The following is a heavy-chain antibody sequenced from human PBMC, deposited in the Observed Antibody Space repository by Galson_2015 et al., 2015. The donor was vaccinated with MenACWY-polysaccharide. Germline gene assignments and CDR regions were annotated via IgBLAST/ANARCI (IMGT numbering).Heavy chain of an antibody. D-gene: IGHD4-11*01. Sequence: SVKVSCKASGYIFSRYTIHWMRQAPGQRLEWMGWINVGNGVAKYSQKFQGRVTITRDTSANTAYMEVRSLRSDDTGVYFCAQLRTVTKNLIGSWRQGTLISV. CDR2: INVGNGVA. J-gene: IGHJ1*01. CDR1: GYIFSRYT. CDR3: AQLRTVTKNLIGS. V-gene: IGHV1-3*01.